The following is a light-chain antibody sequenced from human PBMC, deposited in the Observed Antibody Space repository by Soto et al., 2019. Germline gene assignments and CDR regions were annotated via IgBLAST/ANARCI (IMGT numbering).Light chain of an antibody. Sequence: EIVLTQSPATLSVSPGERATLSCRASQSVSSNLAWYQQIPGRAPRLLIYGAPTRASGIPARFSASGSGTEFTLTISSLQSEDFAVYYCQQFNYWPPITFGQGTRLEIK. J-gene: IGKJ5*01. CDR2: GAP. V-gene: IGKV3-15*01. CDR1: QSVSSN. CDR3: QQFNYWPPIT.